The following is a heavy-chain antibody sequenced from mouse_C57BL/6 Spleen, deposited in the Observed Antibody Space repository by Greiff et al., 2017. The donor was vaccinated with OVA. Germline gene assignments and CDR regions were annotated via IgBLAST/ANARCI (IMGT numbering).Heavy chain of an antibody. D-gene: IGHD2-12*01. CDR2: IDPSDSYT. J-gene: IGHJ2*01. Sequence: QVQLQQPGAELVRPGTSVKLSCKASGYTFTSYWMHWVKQRPGQGLEWIGVIDPSDSYTNYNQTFKGKATLTVDTSSSTAYMQLSSLTSEDSAVYYCARGDSFDYWGQGTTLTVSS. CDR1: GYTFTSYW. CDR3: ARGDSFDY. V-gene: IGHV1-59*01.